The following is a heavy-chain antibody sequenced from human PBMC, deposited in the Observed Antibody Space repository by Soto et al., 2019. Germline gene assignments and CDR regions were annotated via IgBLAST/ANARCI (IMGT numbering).Heavy chain of an antibody. J-gene: IGHJ4*02. D-gene: IGHD2-15*01. CDR1: GFTFSSYS. V-gene: IGHV3-21*01. CDR2: ISSSSSYI. CDR3: ARGGGGSSSGGVDY. Sequence: EVQLVESGGGLVKPGGSLRLSCAASGFTFSSYSMNWVRQAPGKGLEWVSSISSSSSYIYYADSVKGRFTISRDNAKNSLYMQMNSLRAEDTAVYYCARGGGGSSSGGVDYWGQGALVTVSS.